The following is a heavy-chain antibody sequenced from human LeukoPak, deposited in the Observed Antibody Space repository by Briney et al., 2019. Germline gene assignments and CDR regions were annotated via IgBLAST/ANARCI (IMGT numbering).Heavy chain of an antibody. J-gene: IGHJ4*02. CDR2: IIPIFGTA. Sequence: GSSVKVSCKASGGTFSSYAISWVRQAPAQGLEWMGRIIPIFGTANYAQKFQGRVTITTDESTSTAYMELSSLRSEDTAVYYCARELFYGDYGAYYFDYWGQGTLVTVSS. D-gene: IGHD4-17*01. CDR1: GGTFSSYA. CDR3: ARELFYGDYGAYYFDY. V-gene: IGHV1-69*05.